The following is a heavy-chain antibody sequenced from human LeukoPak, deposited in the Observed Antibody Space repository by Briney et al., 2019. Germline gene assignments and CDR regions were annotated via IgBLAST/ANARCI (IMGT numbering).Heavy chain of an antibody. CDR1: GGSISSYY. CDR2: IYYSGST. J-gene: IGHJ4*02. Sequence: SETLSLTCTVSGGSISSYYWSWIRQPPGKGLEWIGYIYYSGSTNYNPSLKSRVTISVDTSKNQFSLKLSSVTAADTAVYYCARDGIVGAHFDYWGQGTLVTVSS. CDR3: ARDGIVGAHFDY. V-gene: IGHV4-59*12. D-gene: IGHD1-26*01.